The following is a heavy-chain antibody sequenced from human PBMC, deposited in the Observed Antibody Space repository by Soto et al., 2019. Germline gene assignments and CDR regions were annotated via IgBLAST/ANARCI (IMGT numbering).Heavy chain of an antibody. Sequence: QLQLQESGSGLVKPSQTLSLTCAVSGGSISSGGYSWSWIRQPPGKGLEWIGYIYHSGSTYYNPSLKSRVTISVDRSKHQFSLKLSSVTAADTAVYYCARGQGGDYYDSSGYRFDYWGQGTLVTVSS. J-gene: IGHJ4*02. CDR1: GGSISSGGYS. D-gene: IGHD3-22*01. CDR3: ARGQGGDYYDSSGYRFDY. V-gene: IGHV4-30-2*01. CDR2: IYHSGST.